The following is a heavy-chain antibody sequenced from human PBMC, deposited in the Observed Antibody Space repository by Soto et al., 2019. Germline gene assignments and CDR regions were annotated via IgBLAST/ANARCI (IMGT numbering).Heavy chain of an antibody. CDR1: GFIFSSYS. J-gene: IGHJ1*01. D-gene: IGHD1-20*01. CDR3: VKDSPSLITQRIDEYCQL. Sequence: EVQLLESGGVLVQPGGSLRLSCAASGFIFSSYSISWVRQAPVKGREWVSVISGSDESAYYADSVKGRFNIFRDNSKNIVHLQMHRLGADDTAVYYCVKDSPSLITQRIDEYCQLWGQGTLVTVSS. CDR2: ISGSDESA. V-gene: IGHV3-23*01.